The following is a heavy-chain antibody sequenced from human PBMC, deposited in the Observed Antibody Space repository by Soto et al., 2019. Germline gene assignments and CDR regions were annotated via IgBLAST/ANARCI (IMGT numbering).Heavy chain of an antibody. CDR1: GYAFHTHA. J-gene: IGHJ4*02. Sequence: QVQLVQSGAEVRKPGASVKVSYKAFGYAFHTHAIHWVRQAPGQSLEWMGWITAGSGSTRYSQNFQGRVSLTRDTSASTAYMELSGLTSEDTATYYCAREFSSGSHWGQGTLVTVSS. V-gene: IGHV1-3*01. CDR3: AREFSSGSH. D-gene: IGHD6-19*01. CDR2: ITAGSGST.